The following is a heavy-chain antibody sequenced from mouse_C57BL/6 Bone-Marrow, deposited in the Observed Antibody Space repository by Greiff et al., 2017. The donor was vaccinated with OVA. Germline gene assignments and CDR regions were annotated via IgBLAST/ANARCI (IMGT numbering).Heavy chain of an antibody. CDR2: IDPENGDT. CDR1: GFNIKDDY. Sequence: EVQLQQSGAELVRPGASVKLSCTASGFNIKDDYMHWVKQRPEQGLEWIGWIDPENGDTEYASKFQGKATITADTSSNTAYLQLSSLTSEDTAVDYCIPFYYEYDGAMDYWGQGTSVTVSS. J-gene: IGHJ4*01. D-gene: IGHD2-4*01. V-gene: IGHV14-4*01. CDR3: IPFYYEYDGAMDY.